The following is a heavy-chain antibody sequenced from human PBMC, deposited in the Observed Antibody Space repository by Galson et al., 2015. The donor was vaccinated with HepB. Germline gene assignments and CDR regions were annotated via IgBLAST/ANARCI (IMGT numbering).Heavy chain of an antibody. J-gene: IGHJ4*02. D-gene: IGHD1/OR15-1a*01. CDR2: ISYDGTDH. CDR1: GLTFSNYG. Sequence: SLRLPRALSGLTFSNYGLRWLRQAPGKGPEWVAHISYDGTDHKYADSVTGRFTVSRDNSKNTLYLHLNNLRVEDTAVYYCAREENWNTWLYWGQGTLVTVSS. CDR3: AREENWNTWLY. V-gene: IGHV3-30*03.